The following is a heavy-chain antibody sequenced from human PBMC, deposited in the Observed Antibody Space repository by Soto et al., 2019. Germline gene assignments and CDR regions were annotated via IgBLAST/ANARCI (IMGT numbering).Heavy chain of an antibody. CDR1: GFTFSSYA. CDR2: ISYDESNK. V-gene: IGHV3-30-3*01. J-gene: IGHJ4*02. Sequence: GVSLRLSCAASGFTFSSYAMHWVRQAPGKGLEWVAVISYDESNKYYADSVKGRFTISRDNSKNTLYLQMNSLRAEDTAVYYCARDTYDSSIVFDYWGQGTLVTVSS. CDR3: ARDTYDSSIVFDY. D-gene: IGHD3-22*01.